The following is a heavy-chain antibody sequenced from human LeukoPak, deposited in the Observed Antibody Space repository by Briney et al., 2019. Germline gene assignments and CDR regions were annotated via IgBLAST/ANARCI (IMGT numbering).Heavy chain of an antibody. CDR2: ISSSGSTI. CDR1: GFTFSDYY. V-gene: IGHV3-11*01. CDR3: ARVGDLYYYDSSGYP. D-gene: IGHD3-22*01. Sequence: GGSLRLSCAASGFTFSDYYTSWIRQAPGKGLEWVSYISSSGSTIYYADSVKGRFTISRDNAKNSLYLQMNSLRAEDTAVYYCARVGDLYYYDSSGYPWGQGTLVTVSS. J-gene: IGHJ4*02.